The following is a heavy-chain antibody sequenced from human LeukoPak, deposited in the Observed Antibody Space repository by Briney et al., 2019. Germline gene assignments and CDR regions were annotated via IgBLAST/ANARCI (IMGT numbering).Heavy chain of an antibody. Sequence: GGSLRLSCAASGFTFGHYAMNWVRQAPGRGLEWVSGIRGTGSHTYYSDSVKGRFTISRDNSKNTLYLQMNSLRAEDTAVYYCAREGYYYDSSGYYYADYWGQGTLVTVSS. D-gene: IGHD3-22*01. CDR3: AREGYYYDSSGYYYADY. V-gene: IGHV3-23*01. CDR1: GFTFGHYA. J-gene: IGHJ4*02. CDR2: IRGTGSHT.